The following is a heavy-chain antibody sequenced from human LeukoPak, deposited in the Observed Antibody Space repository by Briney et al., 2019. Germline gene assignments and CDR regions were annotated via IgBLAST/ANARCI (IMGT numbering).Heavy chain of an antibody. V-gene: IGHV3-23*01. D-gene: IGHD2/OR15-2a*01. J-gene: IGHJ4*02. CDR3: VSFYETY. CDR2: ISGSGGST. CDR1: GFPFRGMA. Sequence: PGGPLRLPCAPSGFPFRGMAITGSPQPPGKGLEWVSAISGSGGSTYYADSVKGRFTISKDNAKNTVYLQMNSLRAEDTAVYYCVSFYETYWGRGTLVTVSS.